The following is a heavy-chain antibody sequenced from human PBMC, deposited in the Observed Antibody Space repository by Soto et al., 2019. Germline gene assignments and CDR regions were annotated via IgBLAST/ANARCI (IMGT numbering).Heavy chain of an antibody. D-gene: IGHD3-10*01. Sequence: TSETLSLTCAVYGGSFSGYYWSWIRQPPGKGLEWIGEINHSGSTNYNPSLKSRVTISVDTSKNQFSLKLSSVTAADTAVYYCARGPDGTEPYYYYGMDVWGQGTTVTVSS. J-gene: IGHJ6*02. CDR2: INHSGST. CDR3: ARGPDGTEPYYYYGMDV. V-gene: IGHV4-34*01. CDR1: GGSFSGYY.